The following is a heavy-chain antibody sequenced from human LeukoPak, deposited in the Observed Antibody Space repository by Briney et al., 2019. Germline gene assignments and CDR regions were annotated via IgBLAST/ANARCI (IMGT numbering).Heavy chain of an antibody. Sequence: GASVKVSCKASGYTFTSYGISWVRQAPGQGLEWMGWISAYNGNTNYAQKLQGRVTMTTDTSTSTAYTELRSLRSDDTAVYYCARDYPYYYGSGSFGSGMDVWGQGTTVTVSS. CDR3: ARDYPYYYGSGSFGSGMDV. CDR2: ISAYNGNT. V-gene: IGHV1-18*01. D-gene: IGHD3-10*01. J-gene: IGHJ6*02. CDR1: GYTFTSYG.